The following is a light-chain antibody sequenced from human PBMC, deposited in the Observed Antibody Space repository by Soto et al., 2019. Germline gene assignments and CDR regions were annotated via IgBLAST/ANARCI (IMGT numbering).Light chain of an antibody. CDR2: DAS. CDR3: QQYESLPPL. Sequence: DIQMTQSPSTLSASVGDRVTITCRASQSISRSLAWYQQKPGKAPNLLIYDASSLESGVPSRFSGSGFGTEFTLTISSLQPDDFATYYCQQYESLPPLFGPGTTVQIK. V-gene: IGKV1-5*01. J-gene: IGKJ3*01. CDR1: QSISRS.